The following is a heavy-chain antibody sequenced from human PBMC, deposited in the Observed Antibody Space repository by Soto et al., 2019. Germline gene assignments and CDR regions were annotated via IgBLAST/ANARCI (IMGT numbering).Heavy chain of an antibody. CDR3: AKTMIGYLDY. CDR1: GFTFSSYA. D-gene: IGHD2-21*01. J-gene: IGHJ4*02. CDR2: ITNSGGRT. V-gene: IGHV3-23*01. Sequence: EVQLLESGGGLVQPGGSLRLSCAASGFTFSSYAMSWVRQAPGRGLEWVSTITNSGGRTYYADSVKGRFTISRDNAKSTLSLIMNSLKAEVRAVDYCAKTMIGYLDYWGQGTLVTVSS.